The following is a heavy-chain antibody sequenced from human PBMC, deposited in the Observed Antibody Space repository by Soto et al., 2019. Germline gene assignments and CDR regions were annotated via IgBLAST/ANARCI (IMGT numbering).Heavy chain of an antibody. CDR3: ARGLYYYDSSGYWGY. CDR1: GFTFSSYS. CDR2: ISSSSSTI. D-gene: IGHD3-22*01. J-gene: IGHJ4*02. V-gene: IGHV3-48*02. Sequence: EVQLVESGGGLVQPGGSLRLSCAASGFTFSSYSMNWVRQAPGKGLEWVSYISSSSSTIYYADSVKGRFTISRDNAKNSLYLQMNNLRDEDTAVYYCARGLYYYDSSGYWGYWGQGTLVTVSS.